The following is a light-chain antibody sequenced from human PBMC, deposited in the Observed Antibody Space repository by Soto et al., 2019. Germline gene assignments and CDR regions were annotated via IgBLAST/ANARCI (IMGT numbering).Light chain of an antibody. J-gene: IGKJ2*01. CDR2: DAS. V-gene: IGKV1-5*01. Sequence: DIQMTQFPSTLSASVGDRVTITCRASQTTNTWLAWYQQKPGTAPKLLIYDASSLEGGVPSRFSARGSGTEFTLTISSLQPDDLATYYCQQYISYPYTFGQGTKVDIK. CDR3: QQYISYPYT. CDR1: QTTNTW.